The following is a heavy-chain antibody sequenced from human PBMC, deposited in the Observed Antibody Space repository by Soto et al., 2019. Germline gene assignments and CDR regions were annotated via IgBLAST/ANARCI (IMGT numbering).Heavy chain of an antibody. CDR2: IYPGDSDT. CDR1: GYSFTSYW. V-gene: IGHV5-51*01. Sequence: EVQLVQSGAEVKKPGESLKISCKGSGYSFTSYWIGWVRQMPGKGLEWMGIIYPGDSDTRYSPSFQGQVTISADKSISTAYLQWSSLKASDTAMYYCARPVRDYFISYYFDYWGQGTLVTVSS. D-gene: IGHD3-16*02. CDR3: ARPVRDYFISYYFDY. J-gene: IGHJ4*02.